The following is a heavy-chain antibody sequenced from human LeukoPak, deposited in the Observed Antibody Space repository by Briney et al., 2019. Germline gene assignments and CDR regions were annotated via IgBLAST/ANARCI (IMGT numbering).Heavy chain of an antibody. Sequence: GGSLRLSCAASGFTFNNYSMNWSGRARGKGLDWVSSISAGSTYIHYADSVKGRFTISRDNARNSLFMQMNSLRAEDTAVYYCVRDGATRLEFDYWGKGALVTVSS. CDR3: VRDGATRLEFDY. CDR2: ISAGSTYI. CDR1: GFTFNNYS. J-gene: IGHJ4*02. V-gene: IGHV3-21*01. D-gene: IGHD4/OR15-4a*01.